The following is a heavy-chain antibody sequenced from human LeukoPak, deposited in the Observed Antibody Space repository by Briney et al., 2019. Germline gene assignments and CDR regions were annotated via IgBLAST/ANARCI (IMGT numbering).Heavy chain of an antibody. Sequence: GRSLRLSCAASGFTFSSYGMHWVRQAPGKGLEWVAVISYDGSNKYYADSVKGRFTISRDNSKNTLYLQMNSLRAEDTAVYYCAKDSSSLITMVRGVMDYWGQGTLVTVSS. J-gene: IGHJ4*02. V-gene: IGHV3-30*18. CDR2: ISYDGSNK. D-gene: IGHD3-10*01. CDR3: AKDSSSLITMVRGVMDY. CDR1: GFTFSSYG.